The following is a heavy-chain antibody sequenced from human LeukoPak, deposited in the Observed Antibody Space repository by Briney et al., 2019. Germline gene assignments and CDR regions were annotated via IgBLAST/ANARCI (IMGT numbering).Heavy chain of an antibody. D-gene: IGHD3-10*01. J-gene: IGHJ1*01. CDR2: MNIGNSDT. Sequence: ASVKVSCKASGYTFTSYAMHWVRQAPGQRLEWMGWMNIGNSDTKYSQKFQGRVTMTRDTSTSTVYMELSSLRSEDTAVYYCASETYYYGSGTPRAEYFQHWGQGTLVTVSS. CDR3: ASETYYYGSGTPRAEYFQH. CDR1: GYTFTSYA. V-gene: IGHV1-3*04.